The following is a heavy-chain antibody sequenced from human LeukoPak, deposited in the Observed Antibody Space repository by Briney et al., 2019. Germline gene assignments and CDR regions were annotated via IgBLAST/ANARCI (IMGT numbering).Heavy chain of an antibody. D-gene: IGHD3-22*01. CDR1: GGSFSGYY. J-gene: IGHJ4*02. Sequence: SETLSLTCAVYGGSFSGYYWSWIRQPPGKGLEWIGEINHSGSTNYNPSLKSRVTISVDTSKNQFSLKLSSVTAADTAVYYCARGPSFQYYYDSSGYEGGADYWGQGTLVTVSS. CDR3: ARGPSFQYYYDSSGYEGGADY. V-gene: IGHV4-34*01. CDR2: INHSGST.